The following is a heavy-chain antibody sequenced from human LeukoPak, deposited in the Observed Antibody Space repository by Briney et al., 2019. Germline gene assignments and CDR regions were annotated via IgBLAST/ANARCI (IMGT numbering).Heavy chain of an antibody. Sequence: RAGGPLRLSCAASGFTFSNYWIHWVRQAPGKGLEWVAGIKDDGSEKYYVDSVKGRFTISRDNAKNSLYLQMNSLRAEDTAVYYCAKDRGGSYTLSLDYWGQGTLVTVSS. CDR3: AKDRGGSYTLSLDY. CDR2: IKDDGSEK. V-gene: IGHV3-7*03. J-gene: IGHJ4*02. D-gene: IGHD1-26*01. CDR1: GFTFSNYW.